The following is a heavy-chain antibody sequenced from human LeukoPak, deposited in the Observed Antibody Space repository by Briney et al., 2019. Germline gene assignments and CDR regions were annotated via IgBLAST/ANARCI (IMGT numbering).Heavy chain of an antibody. Sequence: GGSLRLSCAGSGFTFSNYAMSWVRQAPGRGLEWVSSIIGSGGNTHYADSVKGRFTISRDNSKNTLYVQMNSLRAEDTAVYYCARRSSSNSGYFDHWGQGTLVTVSS. D-gene: IGHD2/OR15-2a*01. V-gene: IGHV3-23*01. CDR1: GFTFSNYA. J-gene: IGHJ4*02. CDR2: IIGSGGNT. CDR3: ARRSSSNSGYFDH.